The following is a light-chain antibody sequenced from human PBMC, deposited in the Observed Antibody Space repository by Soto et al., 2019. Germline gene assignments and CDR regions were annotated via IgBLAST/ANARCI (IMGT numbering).Light chain of an antibody. CDR2: GAS. V-gene: IGKV3-20*01. CDR3: QQYGTSPPLP. J-gene: IGKJ4*01. Sequence: EIVLTQSPGTLSLSPGDRATLSCRASQSVRSNYLAWYQQKPGQAPRLLLYGASSKATGIPDRFSGSGSGIAFTLTISRVEPEDFALYYCQQYGTSPPLPFGGGTKVAIK. CDR1: QSVRSNY.